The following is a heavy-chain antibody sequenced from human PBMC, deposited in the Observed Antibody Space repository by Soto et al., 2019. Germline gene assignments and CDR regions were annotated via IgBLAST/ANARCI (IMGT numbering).Heavy chain of an antibody. CDR2: INAGNGNT. CDR1: GYTFTSYA. CDR3: ASSGREYSSSLDY. D-gene: IGHD6-6*01. J-gene: IGHJ4*02. Sequence: GASVKVSRKASGYTFTSYAMHWVSQAPAQRLEWMGWINAGNGNTKYSQKFQGRVTITRDTSASTAYMELSSLRSEDTAVYYCASSGREYSSSLDYWGQGTLVTVSS. V-gene: IGHV1-3*01.